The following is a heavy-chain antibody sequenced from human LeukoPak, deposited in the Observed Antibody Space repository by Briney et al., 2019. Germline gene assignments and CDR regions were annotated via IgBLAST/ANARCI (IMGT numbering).Heavy chain of an antibody. Sequence: SETLSLTCAVYGASFSRHYWNWIRQPPGKGLEWIGEINRSGGTNSNPSLKSRVTISDDTSKNQFSLKLSSVTAADTAVYYCARDIDLIVGATRDYGMDVWGQGTTVTVSS. J-gene: IGHJ6*02. D-gene: IGHD1-26*01. CDR2: INRSGGT. CDR3: ARDIDLIVGATRDYGMDV. CDR1: GASFSRHY. V-gene: IGHV4-34*01.